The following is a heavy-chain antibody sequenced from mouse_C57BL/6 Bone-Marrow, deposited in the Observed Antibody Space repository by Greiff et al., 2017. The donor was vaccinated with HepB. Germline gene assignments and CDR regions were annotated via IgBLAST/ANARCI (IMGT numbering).Heavy chain of an antibody. Sequence: EVQLKESGGGLVKPGGSLKLSCAASGFTFSDYGMHWVRQAPEKGLEWVAYISSGSSTIYYADTVKGRFTISRDNAKNTLFLQMTSLRSEDTAMYYWARPHGSSRWWYFDVWGTGTTVTVSS. CDR1: GFTFSDYG. CDR2: ISSGSSTI. V-gene: IGHV5-17*01. J-gene: IGHJ1*03. D-gene: IGHD1-1*01. CDR3: ARPHGSSRWWYFDV.